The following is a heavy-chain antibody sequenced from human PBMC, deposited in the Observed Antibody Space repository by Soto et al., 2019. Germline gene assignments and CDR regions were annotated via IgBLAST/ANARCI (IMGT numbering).Heavy chain of an antibody. Sequence: SETLSLTCSVSGGSISSGYWTWIRQPPGKGLEWIGYIYYGGSINYNPSLKSRVIISVDTAKNQFSLSLSSVTAAYTAVYSCTGAYYDITGYRIDPWGQGTSVTVSS. CDR2: IYYGGSI. J-gene: IGHJ5*02. D-gene: IGHD3-22*01. V-gene: IGHV4-59*01. CDR3: TGAYYDITGYRIDP. CDR1: GGSISSGY.